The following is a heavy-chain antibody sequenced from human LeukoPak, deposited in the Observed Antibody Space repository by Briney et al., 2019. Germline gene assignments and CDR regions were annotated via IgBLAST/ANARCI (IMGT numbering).Heavy chain of an antibody. CDR3: ARDLEIDCSGGSCYSGWFDP. D-gene: IGHD2-15*01. Sequence: GGSLRLSCAASGFTFSTYGMHWVRQAPGKGLEWVAFMRFDGSKKYYADSVKGRFTISRDNSKNTLYLQMNSLRPEDTAVYYCARDLEIDCSGGSCYSGWFDPWGQGTLVTVSS. CDR2: MRFDGSKK. V-gene: IGHV3-30*02. CDR1: GFTFSTYG. J-gene: IGHJ5*02.